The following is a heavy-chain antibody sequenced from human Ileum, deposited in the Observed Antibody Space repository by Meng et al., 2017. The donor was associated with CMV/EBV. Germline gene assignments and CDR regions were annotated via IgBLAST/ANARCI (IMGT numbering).Heavy chain of an antibody. CDR3: ARDLQLST. Sequence: GESLKISCAASGFTFSSYSMNWVRQAPGKGLEWASSISSSSSYIYYADSVKGRFTISRDNAKNSLYLQMNSLRAEDTAVYYCARDLQLSTWGQGTLVTVSS. J-gene: IGHJ5*02. D-gene: IGHD5-18*01. CDR1: GFTFSSYS. CDR2: ISSSSSYI. V-gene: IGHV3-21*01.